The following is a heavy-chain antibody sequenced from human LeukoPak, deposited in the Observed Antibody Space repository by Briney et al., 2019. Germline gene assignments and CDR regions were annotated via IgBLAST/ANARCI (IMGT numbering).Heavy chain of an antibody. Sequence: GGSLRLSCAASGFTFSSYWMTWFRQAPGKGLEWVANIKQEGSEKYYVDSVKGRFTISRDNAKNSLYLQMNSLRSADTAVYYCARDPYSDSSGYYYFGAFDIWGQGTMVTVSS. J-gene: IGHJ3*02. CDR3: ARDPYSDSSGYYYFGAFDI. CDR1: GFTFSSYW. CDR2: IKQEGSEK. V-gene: IGHV3-7*01. D-gene: IGHD3-22*01.